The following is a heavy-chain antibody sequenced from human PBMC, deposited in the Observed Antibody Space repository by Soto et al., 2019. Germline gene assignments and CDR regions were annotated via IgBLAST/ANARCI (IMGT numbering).Heavy chain of an antibody. CDR2: ISDDGRNL. V-gene: IGHV3-30*18. D-gene: IGHD3-10*01. J-gene: IGHJ3*02. Sequence: RLSCAASGFSFTRYGMHWVRQAPGKGLEWVAVISDDGRNLHYGDSVRGRFTISRDNSQSTLYLQMNSLKPEDTAVYYCGKDTEEISGSYYTGAFDIWGQGTMVTVSS. CDR3: GKDTEEISGSYYTGAFDI. CDR1: GFSFTRYG.